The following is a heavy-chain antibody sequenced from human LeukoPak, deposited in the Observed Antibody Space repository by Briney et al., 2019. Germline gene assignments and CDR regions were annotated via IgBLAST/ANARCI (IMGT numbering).Heavy chain of an antibody. CDR3: AKATGTLGN. D-gene: IGHD1-1*01. Sequence: PGGSLRLSCAASGFTFSSSSMTWVRQAPGKGLEWVSVISGSGGTTYYADSVKGRFIISRDNSKDTLYLQMNSLTAEDTAIYYCAKATGTLGNWGQGTLVTVSS. CDR2: ISGSGGTT. CDR1: GFTFSSSS. J-gene: IGHJ4*02. V-gene: IGHV3-23*01.